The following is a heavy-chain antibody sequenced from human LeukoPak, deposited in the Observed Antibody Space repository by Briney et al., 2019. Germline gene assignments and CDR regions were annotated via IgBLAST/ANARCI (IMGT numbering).Heavy chain of an antibody. CDR1: GFTLSTNA. CDR2: ISGSGAST. J-gene: IGHJ4*02. Sequence: GGSLRLSCLTSGFTLSTNAMSWVRQAPGKGLEWISGISGSGASTYYADSVQGRFTISRDNSKSTLCLQMNSLRAEDTAVYYCAKQLGYCSDGSCYFPYWGQGTLVTVSS. D-gene: IGHD2-15*01. V-gene: IGHV3-23*01. CDR3: AKQLGYCSDGSCYFPY.